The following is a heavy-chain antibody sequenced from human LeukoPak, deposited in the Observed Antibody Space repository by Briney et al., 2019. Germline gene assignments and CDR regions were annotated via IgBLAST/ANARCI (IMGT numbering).Heavy chain of an antibody. CDR3: ARRRGSGTQALYYYDSSGYYRDYYGMDV. Sequence: GGSLRLSCAASGFTFSSYAMHWVRQAPGKGLEWVAVISYDGSNKYYADSVKGRFTISRDNAKNSLYLQMNSLRAEDTAVYYCARRRGSGTQALYYYDSSGYYRDYYGMDVWGQGTTVTVSS. CDR1: GFTFSSYA. J-gene: IGHJ6*02. V-gene: IGHV3-30-3*01. D-gene: IGHD3-22*01. CDR2: ISYDGSNK.